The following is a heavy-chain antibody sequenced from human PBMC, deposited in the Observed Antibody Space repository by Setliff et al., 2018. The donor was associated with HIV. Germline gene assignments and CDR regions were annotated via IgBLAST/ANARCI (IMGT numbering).Heavy chain of an antibody. Sequence: HPGGSLRLSCAASGFSISNNYMHWVRQAPGKGPEWVALIWSDGSRIEYADSVKGRFTISRDNSKNTLDLEMNSLRAEDTAVYYCAKTLYSAGGGEVFDYWGPGTQVTSPQ. J-gene: IGHJ4*02. CDR3: AKTLYSAGGGEVFDY. CDR2: IWSDGSRI. CDR1: GFSISNNY. D-gene: IGHD3-16*01. V-gene: IGHV3-33*06.